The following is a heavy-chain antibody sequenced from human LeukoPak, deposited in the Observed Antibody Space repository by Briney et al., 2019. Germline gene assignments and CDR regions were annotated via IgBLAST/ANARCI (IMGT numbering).Heavy chain of an antibody. CDR2: IIPIFGTA. CDR1: GGTFSSYA. V-gene: IGHV1-69*05. J-gene: IGHJ4*02. CDR3: ARGKITPAYYFDY. D-gene: IGHD5-24*01. Sequence: SVKVSFKASGGTFSSYAISWVRQAPGQGLEWMGGIIPIFGTANYAQKFQGRVTITTDESTSTAYIELSSLRSEDTAVYYCARGKITPAYYFDYWGQGTLVTVSS.